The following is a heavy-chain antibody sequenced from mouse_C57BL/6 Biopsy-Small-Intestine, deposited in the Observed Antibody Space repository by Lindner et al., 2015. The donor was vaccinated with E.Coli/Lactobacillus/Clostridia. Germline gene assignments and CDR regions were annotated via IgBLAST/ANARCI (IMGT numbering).Heavy chain of an antibody. CDR1: GYAFSSYW. Sequence: VQLQESGAELVKPGASVKISCKASGYAFSSYWMNWVKQRPGEGLEWIGQIYPGDGDTNYNGKFKGKATLTADKSSSTAYMQLSSLTSEDSAVYFCARGVYGSGYAMDYWGQGTSVTVSS. V-gene: IGHV1-80*01. J-gene: IGHJ4*01. D-gene: IGHD1-1*01. CDR3: ARGVYGSGYAMDY. CDR2: IYPGDGDT.